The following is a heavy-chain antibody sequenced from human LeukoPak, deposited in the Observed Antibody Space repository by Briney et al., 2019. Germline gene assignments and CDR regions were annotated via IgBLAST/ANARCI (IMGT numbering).Heavy chain of an antibody. D-gene: IGHD2-21*01. J-gene: IGHJ4*02. CDR3: AKDFRIGYSAHFDY. V-gene: IGHV3-74*01. CDR2: ITNDGSST. CDR1: GLTFSSHW. Sequence: SGGSLRLSCAASGLTFSSHWMHWVRQAPGKGLVWVSRITNDGSSTTYADSVKGRFSISRDNSKNTLYLQMDSLRGEDTAVYYCAKDFRIGYSAHFDYWGQGALVTVSS.